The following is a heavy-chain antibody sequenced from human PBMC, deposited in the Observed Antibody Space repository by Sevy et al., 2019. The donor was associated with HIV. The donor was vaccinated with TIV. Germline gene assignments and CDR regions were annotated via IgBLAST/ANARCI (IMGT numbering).Heavy chain of an antibody. CDR2: IYHTGNA. J-gene: IGHJ3*01. CDR3: ASPTGGAFDF. CDR1: GGSISSGDYY. V-gene: IGHV4-30-4*01. Sequence: SETLSLTCTVSGGSISSGDYYWTWIRQPPGKGLEWIGYIYHTGNAYYNPSLKSRVTISLDTSKNQFSLQLTSVTAADTAMYYCASPTGGAFDFWGQGTMVTVSS.